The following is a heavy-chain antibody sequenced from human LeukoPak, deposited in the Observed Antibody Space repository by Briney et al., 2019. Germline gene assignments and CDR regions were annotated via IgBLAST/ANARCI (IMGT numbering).Heavy chain of an antibody. D-gene: IGHD2-21*02. CDR1: GGSVSSGSYY. CDR2: IYYSGST. J-gene: IGHJ3*02. V-gene: IGHV4-61*01. CDR3: ARFCGGDCYSAVHAFDI. Sequence: SETLSLTCTVSGGSVSSGSYYWSWIRQPPGKGLEWIGYIYYSGSTIYNPSLKSRVTISVDTSKNQFSLKLSSVTAADTAVYYCARFCGGDCYSAVHAFDIWGQGTMVTVSS.